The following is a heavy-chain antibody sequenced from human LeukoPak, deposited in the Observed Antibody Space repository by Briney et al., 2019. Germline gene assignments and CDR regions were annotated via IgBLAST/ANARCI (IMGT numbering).Heavy chain of an antibody. Sequence: GASVKVSCKASGGTFSSYIITWVRQAPGQGLEWMGWINPDNGGTNYAQKFQGRVIMTRDTSITTVYMELSGLRSDDTAIYYCARGDYYGSPKTVAAWGQGTLVTVSS. D-gene: IGHD3-10*01. CDR1: GGTFSSYI. CDR3: ARGDYYGSPKTVAA. J-gene: IGHJ5*02. CDR2: INPDNGGT. V-gene: IGHV1-2*02.